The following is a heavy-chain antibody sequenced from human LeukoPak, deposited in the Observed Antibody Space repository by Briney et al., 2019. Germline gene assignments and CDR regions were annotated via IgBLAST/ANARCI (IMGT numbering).Heavy chain of an antibody. D-gene: IGHD6-13*01. CDR3: AREVRAAAGTTGGWFDP. J-gene: IGHJ5*02. Sequence: PSETLSLTCAVYGGSFSGYYWSWIRQPQGKGLEWIGEISHSGSTNYNPSLTSRVTISVDTSKNQFSLKLSSVTAADTAVYYCAREVRAAAGTTGGWFDPWGQGTLVTVSS. CDR2: ISHSGST. V-gene: IGHV4-34*01. CDR1: GGSFSGYY.